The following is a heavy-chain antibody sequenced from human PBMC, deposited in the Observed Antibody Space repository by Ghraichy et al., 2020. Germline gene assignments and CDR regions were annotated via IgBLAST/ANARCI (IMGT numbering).Heavy chain of an antibody. CDR1: GYSISSGYY. CDR3: ASTYYDFWSGLR. Sequence: SETLSLTCAVSGYSISSGYYWGWIRQPPGKGLEWIGSIYHSGSTYYNPSLKSRVTISVDTSKNQFSLKLSSVTAADTAVYYCASTYYDFWSGLRWGQGTLVTVSS. J-gene: IGHJ4*02. V-gene: IGHV4-38-2*01. CDR2: IYHSGST. D-gene: IGHD3-3*01.